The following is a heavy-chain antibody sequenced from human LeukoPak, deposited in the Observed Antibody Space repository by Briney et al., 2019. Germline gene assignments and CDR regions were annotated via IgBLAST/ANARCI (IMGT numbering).Heavy chain of an antibody. Sequence: SQTLSLTCAISGDSFSSNSAAWNWSRQSPSRGLEWLGRTYYRSKLYNDYAVSVKSQITINPDTSNNQFSLQLNSVTPEDTAVYYCARGHLLFDYWGQGTLVTVSS. J-gene: IGHJ4*02. CDR2: TYYRSKLYN. CDR3: ARGHLLFDY. CDR1: GDSFSSNSAA. D-gene: IGHD1-26*01. V-gene: IGHV6-1*01.